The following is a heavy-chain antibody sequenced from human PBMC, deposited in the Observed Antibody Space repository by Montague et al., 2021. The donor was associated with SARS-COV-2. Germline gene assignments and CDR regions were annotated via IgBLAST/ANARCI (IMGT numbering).Heavy chain of an antibody. V-gene: IGHV4-4*07. J-gene: IGHJ4*02. CDR3: ACGDHPTTASWYFFDS. Sequence: SETLSLTCTVSGGSINYYYWHWPRQSAGKGLEWIGRIYSSGNTNSNPSHHSRVLMSVDSSQNQFSMKLNSVTAAAAAVYYCACGDHPTTASWYFFDSWGQGTLVTVSS. D-gene: IGHD6-13*01. CDR2: IYSSGNT. CDR1: GGSINYYY.